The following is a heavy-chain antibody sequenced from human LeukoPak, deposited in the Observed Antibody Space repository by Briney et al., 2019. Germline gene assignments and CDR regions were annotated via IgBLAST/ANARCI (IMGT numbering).Heavy chain of an antibody. CDR1: GFTFSDYY. CDR3: ARDLYCSSTSCYGPMGYYFDY. D-gene: IGHD2-2*01. CDR2: ISSSSSYT. J-gene: IGHJ4*02. V-gene: IGHV3-11*05. Sequence: KPGGSLRLSCAASGFTFSDYYMSWIRQAPGKGLEWVSYISSSSSYTNYADPVKGRFTISRDNAKNSLYLQMNSLRAEDTAVYYCARDLYCSSTSCYGPMGYYFDYWGQGTLVTVSS.